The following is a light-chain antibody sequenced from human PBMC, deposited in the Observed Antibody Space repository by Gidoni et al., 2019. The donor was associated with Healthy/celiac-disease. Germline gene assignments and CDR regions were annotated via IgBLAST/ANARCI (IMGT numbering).Light chain of an antibody. CDR1: SSDVGGYNY. J-gene: IGLJ1*01. Sequence: QSALTQPASVSGSPGQSITISCTGTSSDVGGYNYVSWYQQHPGKAPKLMIYDVSKRPSGVSNRFSGSKSGNTASLTISGLQAEDEADYYCSSYTSSSTFVFGTGTKVXVX. CDR2: DVS. V-gene: IGLV2-14*01. CDR3: SSYTSSSTFV.